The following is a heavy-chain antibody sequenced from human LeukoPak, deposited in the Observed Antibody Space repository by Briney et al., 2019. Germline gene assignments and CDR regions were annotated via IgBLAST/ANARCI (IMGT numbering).Heavy chain of an antibody. Sequence: VASVKVSCKASGYTFTGYYMHWVRQAPGQGLEWMGWINPNSGGTNYAQKFQGRVTMTRDTSISTAYMELSRLRSDDTAVYYCARVDYGDYVADYWGQGTLVTVSS. J-gene: IGHJ4*02. V-gene: IGHV1-2*02. D-gene: IGHD4-17*01. CDR1: GYTFTGYY. CDR2: INPNSGGT. CDR3: ARVDYGDYVADY.